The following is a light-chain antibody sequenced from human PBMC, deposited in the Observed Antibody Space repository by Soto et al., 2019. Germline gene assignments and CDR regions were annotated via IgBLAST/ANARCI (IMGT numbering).Light chain of an antibody. CDR2: WAS. Sequence: DIVMTQSPDSLAVSLGERATINCKSSQSVLYSSNNKNYLAWYQQKPGQPPKLLIYWASTRESGVPDRFSGSGSGTDFTLTISRLQAEDVAVYYCQQYYSTPRTVGQGNKVEIK. CDR3: QQYYSTPRT. CDR1: QSVLYSSNNKNY. J-gene: IGKJ1*01. V-gene: IGKV4-1*01.